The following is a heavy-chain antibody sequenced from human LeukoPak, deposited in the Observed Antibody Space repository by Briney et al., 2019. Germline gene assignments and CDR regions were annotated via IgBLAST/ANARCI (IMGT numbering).Heavy chain of an antibody. Sequence: GGSLRLSCAASGFTFSSYAMHWVRQAPGKGLEWVAVISYDGSNKYYADSVKGRFTISRDNSKNTLYLQMNSLRAEDTAVYYCARDLYLWFGEIDYWGQGTLVTVSS. V-gene: IGHV3-30-3*01. J-gene: IGHJ4*02. CDR3: ARDLYLWFGEIDY. CDR1: GFTFSSYA. CDR2: ISYDGSNK. D-gene: IGHD3-10*01.